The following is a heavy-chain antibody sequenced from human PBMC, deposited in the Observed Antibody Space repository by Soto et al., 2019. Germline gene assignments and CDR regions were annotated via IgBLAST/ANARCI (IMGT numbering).Heavy chain of an antibody. CDR3: ARQYYDFWSGYYN. CDR1: GITFSSCV. D-gene: IGHD3-3*01. CDR2: VSGSGVTS. J-gene: IGHJ4*02. Sequence: LRLSCVASGITFSSCVMSWVRQAPGKGLEWVSAVSGSGVTSKYADSVKGRFTISRDNSKNTLYLQMNSLRAKDTAVHYCARQYYDFWSGYYNWGQGTRVTVSS. V-gene: IGHV3-23*01.